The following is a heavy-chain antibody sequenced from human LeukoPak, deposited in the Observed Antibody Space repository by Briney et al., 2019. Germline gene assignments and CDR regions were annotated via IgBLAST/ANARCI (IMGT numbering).Heavy chain of an antibody. D-gene: IGHD3-3*02. CDR2: ISYDGSNK. Sequence: PGRSLRLSCAASGFTFSSYGMHWVRQAPGKGLEWVAVISYDGSNKYYADSVKGRFTISRDNSKNTLYLQMNSLRAEDTAVYYCASHPHHFWSGYFYYYYGMDVWGQGTTVTVSS. J-gene: IGHJ6*02. CDR1: GFTFSSYG. V-gene: IGHV3-30*03. CDR3: ASHPHHFWSGYFYYYYGMDV.